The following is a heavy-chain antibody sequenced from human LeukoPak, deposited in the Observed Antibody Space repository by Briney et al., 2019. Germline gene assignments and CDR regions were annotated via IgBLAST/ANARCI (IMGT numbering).Heavy chain of an antibody. J-gene: IGHJ5*02. CDR3: ARLYIGGYSRSTNYNWFDP. Sequence: SETLSSTSASYGGSFSVYNWSGIRPPPGRGLEGLGEINNSGSTNYNPSIKGRFTISVDTSKTQFSLNLTSVTAADTAVYYCARLYIGGYSRSTNYNWFDPWGQGTLVTVSS. D-gene: IGHD6-13*01. CDR2: INNSGST. V-gene: IGHV4-34*01. CDR1: GGSFSVYN.